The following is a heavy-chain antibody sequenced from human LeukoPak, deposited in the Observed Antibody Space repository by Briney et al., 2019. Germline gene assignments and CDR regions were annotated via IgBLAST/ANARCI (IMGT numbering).Heavy chain of an antibody. CDR2: IKEDGSEK. Sequence: GGSLRLSCAASGFTFSSSLMSWVRQAPGKGLEWVANIKEDGSEKYYVDSVKGRFTISRDNAKDSLYLQMNSLRAEDTAVYYCTRDLSTVGGQGTLVTVSS. V-gene: IGHV3-7*04. CDR1: GFTFSSSL. CDR3: TRDLSTV. J-gene: IGHJ4*02. D-gene: IGHD4-17*01.